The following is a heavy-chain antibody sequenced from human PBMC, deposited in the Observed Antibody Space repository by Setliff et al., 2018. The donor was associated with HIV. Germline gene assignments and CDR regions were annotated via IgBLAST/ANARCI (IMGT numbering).Heavy chain of an antibody. J-gene: IGHJ4*02. CDR1: GYSFTFYS. D-gene: IGHD5-18*01. CDR3: AKDRWFSRGYSTTWVEGPFDY. CDR2: INPSGGST. V-gene: IGHV1-46*01. Sequence: GASVKVSCKASGYSFTFYSMHWVRQAPGHGLEWMGIINPSGGSTTYSQKFQGRVIMTRDTSTSPVYMELNSLRAEDTALYYCAKDRWFSRGYSTTWVEGPFDYWGQGTLVTVSS.